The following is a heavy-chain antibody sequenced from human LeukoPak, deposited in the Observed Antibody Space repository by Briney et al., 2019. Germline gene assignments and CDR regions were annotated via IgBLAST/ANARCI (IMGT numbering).Heavy chain of an antibody. CDR3: ARGPVAAPFDY. CDR1: GGTFSSYA. J-gene: IGHJ4*02. CDR2: IIPILGIA. V-gene: IGHV1-69*04. Sequence: SVKVSCKASGGTFSSYAISWVRQAPGQGLEWMARIIPILGIANYAQKFQGRVTITADKSTSTAYMELSSLRSEDTAVYYCARGPVAAPFDYWGQGTLVTVSS. D-gene: IGHD6-19*01.